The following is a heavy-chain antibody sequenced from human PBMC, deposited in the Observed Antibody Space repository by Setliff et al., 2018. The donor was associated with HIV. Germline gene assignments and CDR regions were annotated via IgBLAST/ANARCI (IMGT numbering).Heavy chain of an antibody. Sequence: LRLSCAASGFSFSNAWMSWVRQAPGKGLEWIGRIKSKASGGTTDYGAPAQGRFTISRDNAKNTMYLEMNSLRAEDTAVYYCARDTEMITTTDAFDIWGQGTMVTVSS. CDR3: ARDTEMITTTDAFDI. CDR2: IKSKASGGTT. V-gene: IGHV3-15*05. J-gene: IGHJ3*02. D-gene: IGHD3-22*01. CDR1: GFSFSNAW.